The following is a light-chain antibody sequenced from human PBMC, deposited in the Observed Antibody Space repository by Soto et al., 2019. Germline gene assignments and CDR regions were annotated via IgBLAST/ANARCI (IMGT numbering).Light chain of an antibody. CDR2: GAF. V-gene: IGKV3-20*01. J-gene: IGKJ1*01. CDR1: QYISTK. Sequence: VLWQPPDSLYLSPGERATLSCRASQYISTKLAWYQQKPGQAPRLLFSGAFNRATDTPDRFSGSGSGTDFTLIISGVEAEDFAVFYCQQYGISPPTFGQGTKVDI. CDR3: QQYGISPPT.